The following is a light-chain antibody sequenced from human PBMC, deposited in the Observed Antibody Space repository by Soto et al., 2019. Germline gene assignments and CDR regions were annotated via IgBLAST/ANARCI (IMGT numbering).Light chain of an antibody. J-gene: IGKJ1*01. CDR2: GAS. Sequence: DIQITQSPSTLSASVGDTVSVTCLSSQSVSGWLAWYQQKPGEAPKLLIYGASALPRGVPSRFSGSGSGTKFTLTIASLQPDDFATYYCQQYETFSGTFGPGTKVDIK. V-gene: IGKV1-5*01. CDR3: QQYETFSGT. CDR1: QSVSGW.